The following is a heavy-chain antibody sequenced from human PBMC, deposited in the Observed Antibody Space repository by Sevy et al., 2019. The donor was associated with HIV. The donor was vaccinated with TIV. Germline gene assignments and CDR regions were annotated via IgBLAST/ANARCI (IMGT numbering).Heavy chain of an antibody. Sequence: SGPTLVKPTQTLTLTCTFSGFSFSTSGMGVGWIRQPPGKALEWLAVIYWDDGKRYSPSLKSRLTITKDTSKNQVVLTMTNMDPVDTATYYCALSRRGIRLYYFDPWGRGTLVTVSS. CDR2: IYWDDGK. D-gene: IGHD1-26*01. CDR1: GFSFSTSGMG. CDR3: ALSRRGIRLYYFDP. J-gene: IGHJ5*02. V-gene: IGHV2-5*02.